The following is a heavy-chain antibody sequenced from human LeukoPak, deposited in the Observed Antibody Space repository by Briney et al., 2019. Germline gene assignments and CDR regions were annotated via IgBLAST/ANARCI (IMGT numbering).Heavy chain of an antibody. CDR1: GYTFIVYN. V-gene: IGHV1-18*01. J-gene: IGHJ3*02. CDR2: ISTYNGNT. CDR3: ARARTYYYGSGTYPYGAFDI. D-gene: IGHD3-10*01. Sequence: ASVKVPCKASGYTFIVYNITWVRQAPGQGLEWMGWISTYNGNTDYAQNLQDRVTMTRDTSTSTAYMELRSLRSDDTAVYYCARARTYYYGSGTYPYGAFDIWGQGTMVSVAS.